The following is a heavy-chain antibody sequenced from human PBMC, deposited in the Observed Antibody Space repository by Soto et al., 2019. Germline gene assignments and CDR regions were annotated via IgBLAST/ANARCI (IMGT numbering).Heavy chain of an antibody. Sequence: QVQLVQSGAEVKKPGYSVKVSCKASGGTFSSYAIIWVRQAPGQGLEWMGGIIPIFGTAHYAQKFQGRVTITADESTSTAYMELSSLRSEDTAVYYCARVAAGIRWYNWFDPWGRGTLFIVSS. D-gene: IGHD6-13*01. V-gene: IGHV1-69*01. CDR1: GGTFSSYA. CDR2: IIPIFGTA. J-gene: IGHJ5*02. CDR3: ARVAAGIRWYNWFDP.